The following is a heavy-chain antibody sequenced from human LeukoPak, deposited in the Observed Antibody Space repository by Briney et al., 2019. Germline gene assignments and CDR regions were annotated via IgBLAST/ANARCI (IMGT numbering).Heavy chain of an antibody. V-gene: IGHV4-38-2*01. CDR3: ATAYDFWSGPDDY. J-gene: IGHJ4*02. CDR1: GYSISSGYY. CDR2: IYHSGST. Sequence: SETLSLTCAVSGYSISSGYYWGWIRQPPGKGLEWIGSIYHSGSTYYNPSLKSRVTISVDTSKNRFSLKLSSVTAADTAVYYCATAYDFWSGPDDYWGQGTLVTVSS. D-gene: IGHD3-3*01.